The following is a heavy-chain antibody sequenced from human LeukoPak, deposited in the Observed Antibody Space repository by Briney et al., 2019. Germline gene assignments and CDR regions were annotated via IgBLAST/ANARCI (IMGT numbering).Heavy chain of an antibody. CDR1: GYTFTSYY. Sequence: ASVKVSCRASGYTFTSYYMHWVRQAPGQGLEWMGIINPSGGSTSYAQKFQGRVTVTRDTSTSTVYMELSSLRSEDAAVYYCAREEIWSGSSYNWFDPWGQGTLVTVSS. CDR3: AREEIWSGSSYNWFDP. CDR2: INPSGGST. V-gene: IGHV1-46*01. J-gene: IGHJ5*02. D-gene: IGHD3-3*01.